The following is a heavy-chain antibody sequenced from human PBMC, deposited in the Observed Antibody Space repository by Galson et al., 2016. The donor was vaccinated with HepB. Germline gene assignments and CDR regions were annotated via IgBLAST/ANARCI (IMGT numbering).Heavy chain of an antibody. CDR2: ITRYGHS. J-gene: IGHJ3*02. V-gene: IGHV4-34*01. D-gene: IGHD1-1*01. CDR3: ARGYNFDSYAFDI. Sequence: SETLSLTCAVYGESFSNYYWSWIRQPPGKGLEWIGEITRYGHSNYNPSLKSRVTISVDKSKNLFSLRLNSVTAADTAIYYCARGYNFDSYAFDIWGQGTMVTVSS. CDR1: GESFSNYY.